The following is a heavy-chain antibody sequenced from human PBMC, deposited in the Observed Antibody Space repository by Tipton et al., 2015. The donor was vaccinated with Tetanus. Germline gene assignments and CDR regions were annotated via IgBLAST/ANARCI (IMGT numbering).Heavy chain of an antibody. CDR3: ARERLGPVTGTRFFYDY. Sequence: TLSLTCTVSRASMNSYFWTWIRQPAGKGLEWIGRIYPSGSTNYNPSLESRVSMSVDTSQSHCSLTLTSVTASDTAVYYCARERLGPVTGTRFFYDYWGQGTLVIVSS. CDR1: RASMNSYF. CDR2: IYPSGST. J-gene: IGHJ4*02. V-gene: IGHV4-4*07. D-gene: IGHD6-19*01.